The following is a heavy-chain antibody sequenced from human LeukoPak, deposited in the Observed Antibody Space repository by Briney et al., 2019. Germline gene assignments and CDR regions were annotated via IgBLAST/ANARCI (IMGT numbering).Heavy chain of an antibody. CDR3: ARDVRYYDSSGYYSGGLDY. J-gene: IGHJ4*02. D-gene: IGHD3-22*01. V-gene: IGHV3-48*01. Sequence: GGSLRLSCAASGFTFSSYSMNWVRQAPGKGLEWVSYISSSSSTIYYADSVKGRFTISRGNAKNSLYLQMNSLRAEDTAVYYCARDVRYYDSSGYYSGGLDYWGQGTLVTVSS. CDR2: ISSSSSTI. CDR1: GFTFSSYS.